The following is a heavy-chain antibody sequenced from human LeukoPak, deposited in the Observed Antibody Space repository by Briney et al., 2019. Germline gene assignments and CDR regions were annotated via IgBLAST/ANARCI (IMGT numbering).Heavy chain of an antibody. CDR3: AKAHSSSWYYFGD. CDR2: ISGRGDST. CDR1: GFTFRSYA. V-gene: IGHV3-23*01. Sequence: PGGSLRLSCAASGFTFRSYAMSWVHQAPGKGLEWVSVISGRGDSTHYADSVKGRFTISRDNSKNTLYLQMNSLRAEDTAVYYCAKAHSSSWYYFGDWGQGALVTVSS. D-gene: IGHD6-13*01. J-gene: IGHJ4*02.